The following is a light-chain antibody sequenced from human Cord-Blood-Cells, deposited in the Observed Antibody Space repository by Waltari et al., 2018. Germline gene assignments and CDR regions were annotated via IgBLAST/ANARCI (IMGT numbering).Light chain of an antibody. J-gene: IGLJ3*02. V-gene: IGLV2-14*01. CDR1: SSDVGGYTY. CDR3: SSYTSSSTWV. CDR2: EVS. Sequence: QSALPQPASVSGSPGQSIPISCTGTSSDVGGYTYVSWYQQHPGKAPKLMIYEVSNRPSGVSNRFSGSKSGNTASLTISGLQAEDEADYYCSSYTSSSTWVFGGGTKLTVL.